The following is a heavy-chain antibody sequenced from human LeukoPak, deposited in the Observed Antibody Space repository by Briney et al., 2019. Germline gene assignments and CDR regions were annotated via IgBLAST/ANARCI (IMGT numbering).Heavy chain of an antibody. V-gene: IGHV3-7*01. CDR1: GFTFSSYW. Sequence: PGGSLRLSCAASGFTFSSYWMSWVRQAPGKGLEWVANIKQDGSEKYYVDSVKGRFTISRDNAKNSLYLQMNSLRAEDTAVYYCAKEVVGVVLGHSYDYWGQGTLVTVSS. D-gene: IGHD3-3*01. CDR3: AKEVVGVVLGHSYDY. CDR2: IKQDGSEK. J-gene: IGHJ4*02.